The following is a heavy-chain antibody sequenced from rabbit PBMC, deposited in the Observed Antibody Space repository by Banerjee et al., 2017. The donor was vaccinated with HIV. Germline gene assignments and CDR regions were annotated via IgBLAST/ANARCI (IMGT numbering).Heavy chain of an antibody. CDR3: ARDVASDGYGYAPPFNL. V-gene: IGHV1S45*01. CDR2: FHADSTGST. D-gene: IGHD6-1*01. CDR1: GLDFSSSYY. J-gene: IGHJ4*01. Sequence: HEQLKETGGGLVQPGGSLTLTCTASGLDFSSSYYMCWVRQAPGKGLEWIACFHADSTGSTGYASWAKGRFTISKTSSTTVTLQMTSLTAADTATYFCARDVASDGYGYAPPFNLWGPGTLVTVS.